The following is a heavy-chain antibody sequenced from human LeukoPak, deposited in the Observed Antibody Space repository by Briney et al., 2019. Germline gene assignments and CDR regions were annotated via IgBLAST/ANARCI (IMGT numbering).Heavy chain of an antibody. CDR1: GGSISSSSYY. CDR3: ARVGYLMDAFDI. CDR2: IYYSGST. J-gene: IGHJ3*02. D-gene: IGHD2-8*01. Sequence: PSETLSLTCTVSGGSISSSSYYWGWIRQPPGKGLEWIGSIYYSGSTYYNPSLKSRVTISVDTSKNRFSLKLSSVTAADTAVDYCARVGYLMDAFDIWGQGTMVTVSS. V-gene: IGHV4-39*01.